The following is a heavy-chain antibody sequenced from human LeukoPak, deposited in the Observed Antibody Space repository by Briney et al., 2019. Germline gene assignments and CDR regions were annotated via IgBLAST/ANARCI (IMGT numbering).Heavy chain of an antibody. CDR1: GFTFKSYG. CDR3: ARKVAVAMDLDY. V-gene: IGHV3-23*01. J-gene: IGHJ4*02. CDR2: ITGAGTST. Sequence: GGSLRLSCVASGFTFKSYGMTWVRHVPGKRLEWLSSITGAGTSTKYADSVNGRFTISRDNSKNTLSLQMTGLRAEDTAVYYCARKVAVAMDLDYWGQGTLVTVSS. D-gene: IGHD5-18*01.